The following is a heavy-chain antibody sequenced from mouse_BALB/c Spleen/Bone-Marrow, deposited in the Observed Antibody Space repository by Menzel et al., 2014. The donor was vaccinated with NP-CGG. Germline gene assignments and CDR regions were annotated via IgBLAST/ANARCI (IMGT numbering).Heavy chain of an antibody. CDR3: TIEYGITTKDYYALGY. Sequence: SGAELVKPGASVKLSCKASGYTFTTYWMHWVRLRPGQGFEWIGEINPSNGGTKNNEKFKRKATLTVDKSSSTAYMQLSSLTSEDSAVYYCTIEYGITTKDYYALGYWGQGTSVTVSS. D-gene: IGHD2-4*01. CDR1: GYTFTTYW. V-gene: IGHV1S16*01. CDR2: INPSNGGT. J-gene: IGHJ4*01.